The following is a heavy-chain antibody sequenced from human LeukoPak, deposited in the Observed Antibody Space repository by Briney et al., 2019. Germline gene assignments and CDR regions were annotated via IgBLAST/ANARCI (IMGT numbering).Heavy chain of an antibody. J-gene: IGHJ4*02. CDR2: IYTSGST. V-gene: IGHV4-59*10. CDR3: ARSYGDYGMTFDY. Sequence: SETLSLTCAVYGGSFSGYYWSWIRQPAGKGLEWIGRIYTSGSTNYNPSLKSRVTISVDTSKNQFSLKLSSVTAADTAVYYCARSYGDYGMTFDYWGQGTLVTVSS. D-gene: IGHD4-17*01. CDR1: GGSFSGYY.